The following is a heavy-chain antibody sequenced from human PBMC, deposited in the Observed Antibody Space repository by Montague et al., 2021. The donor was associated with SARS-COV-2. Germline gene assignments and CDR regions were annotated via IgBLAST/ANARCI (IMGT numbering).Heavy chain of an antibody. CDR3: AKDITMVRGAVLDN. Sequence: SLRLSCAASGFTVGDYALHWVRQAPGKGLEWVSGISWNSGSLGYSYSXXVRFTISRDNAKNSLYLQMNSLRAEDTALSYCAKDITMVRGAVLDNWGQGTLVTVSS. V-gene: IGHV3-9*01. CDR1: GFTVGDYA. CDR2: ISWNSGSL. J-gene: IGHJ4*02. D-gene: IGHD3-10*01.